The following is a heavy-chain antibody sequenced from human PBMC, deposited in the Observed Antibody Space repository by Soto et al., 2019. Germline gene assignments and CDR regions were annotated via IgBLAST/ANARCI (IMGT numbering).Heavy chain of an antibody. CDR2: IFPGDSDT. V-gene: IGHV5-51*01. CDR1: GYTFTNYW. D-gene: IGHD6-13*01. Sequence: VESLKISCKGSGYTFTNYWIGCFLQMPVKGLEWMGIIFPGDSDTRYSPSFQGQVTISVDKYINTAFLQWSSLKASDSAMYYCAGGRGAGYSSTWYVFEHWGQGTMVTVSS. CDR3: AGGRGAGYSSTWYVFEH. J-gene: IGHJ4*02.